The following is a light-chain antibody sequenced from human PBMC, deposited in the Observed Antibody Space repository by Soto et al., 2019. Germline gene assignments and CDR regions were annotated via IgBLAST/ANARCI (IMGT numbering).Light chain of an antibody. Sequence: AIQMTQSPSSLSASVGDRVNITCRASQGIRNDLAWYQQRPGAAPKLLIFASSNLQTGVPSRFRGSGSGTDFTLTISSLLPDDFATSYCLQDYTYPRTFGQGTKVEI. CDR2: ASS. CDR1: QGIRND. V-gene: IGKV1-6*01. J-gene: IGKJ1*01. CDR3: LQDYTYPRT.